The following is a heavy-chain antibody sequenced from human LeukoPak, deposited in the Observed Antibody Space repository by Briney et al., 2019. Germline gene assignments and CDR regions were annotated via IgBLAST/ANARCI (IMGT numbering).Heavy chain of an antibody. CDR3: ARSSRSSSRVPFDP. D-gene: IGHD6-13*01. Sequence: GGSVRLLCTACVHILRLYNANGLRQSRRGAREGVRYISSSSTYIYYADSVEGLFTISRDNAKNSLYLQMNSLRAEDTAVYYCARSSRSSSRVPFDPWGQGTLITVSS. CDR2: ISSSSTYI. CDR1: VHILRLYN. V-gene: IGHV3-21*05. J-gene: IGHJ5*02.